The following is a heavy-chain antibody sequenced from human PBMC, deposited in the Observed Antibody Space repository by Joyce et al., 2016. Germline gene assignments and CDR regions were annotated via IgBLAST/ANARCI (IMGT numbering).Heavy chain of an antibody. CDR1: GYTFVGHY. Sequence: QVQLVQSGAEVKKPGASVKVSCKASGYTFVGHYIHWGRQAPGQGLEWMGRINPITGHTNHAQKVRARVSLTWDTSTSTSDMELSSLRSDDTATYYCARDKDLWGGFCPKYHYYMDVWGKGTTVTVSS. V-gene: IGHV1-2*06. D-gene: IGHD3-3*01. J-gene: IGHJ6*03. CDR3: ARDKDLWGGFCPKYHYYMDV. CDR2: INPITGHT.